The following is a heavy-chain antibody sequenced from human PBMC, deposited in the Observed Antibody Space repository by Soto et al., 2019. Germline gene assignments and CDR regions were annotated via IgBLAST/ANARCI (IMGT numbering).Heavy chain of an antibody. J-gene: IGHJ4*02. CDR3: AKDRELQWFGELPALLAHYFDY. Sequence: EVQLLESGGGLVQPGGSLRLSCAASGFTFSSYAMSWVRQAPGKGLEWVSAISGSGGSTYYADSVKGRFTISRDNSKNTLYLQMNSLRAEDTAVYYCAKDRELQWFGELPALLAHYFDYWGQGTLVTVSS. V-gene: IGHV3-23*01. CDR2: ISGSGGST. D-gene: IGHD3-10*01. CDR1: GFTFSSYA.